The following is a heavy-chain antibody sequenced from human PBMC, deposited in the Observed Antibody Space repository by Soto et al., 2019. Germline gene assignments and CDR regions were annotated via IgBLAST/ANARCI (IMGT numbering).Heavy chain of an antibody. CDR1: GGSFSGYY. CDR2: INHSGST. Sequence: QVQLQQWGAGLLKPSETLSLTCAVYGGSFSGYYWSWIRQPPGKGLEWIGEINHSGSTNYNPSLKSRVTISVDTSKNQFSLKLSSVTAADTAVYYGARGRNDILTGYTNWGQGTLVTVSS. CDR3: ARGRNDILTGYTN. D-gene: IGHD3-9*01. J-gene: IGHJ4*02. V-gene: IGHV4-34*01.